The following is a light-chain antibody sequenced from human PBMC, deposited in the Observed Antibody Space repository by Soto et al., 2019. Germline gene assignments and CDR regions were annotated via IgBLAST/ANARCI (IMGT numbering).Light chain of an antibody. V-gene: IGKV1-39*01. Sequence: DIQMTQSPSSLSASVGDRVTITCRASQSISTYLNWYHQKPGKAPKLLISAASSLQGGAPSRFSGSGSGTDLPLTISRLQPEAFATYYCQQSYRTPHTLGQGTKLEIK. CDR2: AAS. CDR3: QQSYRTPHT. J-gene: IGKJ2*01. CDR1: QSISTY.